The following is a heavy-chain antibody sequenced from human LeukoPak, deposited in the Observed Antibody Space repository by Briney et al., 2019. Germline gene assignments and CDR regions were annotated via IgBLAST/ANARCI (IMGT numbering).Heavy chain of an antibody. CDR1: GYTFTGYN. Sequence: ASVKVSCKASGYTFTGYNMHWVRQAPGQGLEWMGWISAYNGNTNYAQKLQGRVTMTTDTSTSTAYMELRSLRSDDTAVYYCATVTMVRGVHYYYYMDVWGKGTTVTVSS. D-gene: IGHD3-10*01. CDR2: ISAYNGNT. J-gene: IGHJ6*03. V-gene: IGHV1-18*04. CDR3: ATVTMVRGVHYYYYMDV.